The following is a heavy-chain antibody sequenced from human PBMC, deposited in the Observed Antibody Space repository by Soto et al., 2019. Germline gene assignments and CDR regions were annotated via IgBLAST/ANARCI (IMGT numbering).Heavy chain of an antibody. V-gene: IGHV4-59*01. CDR1: GGSISSYY. Sequence: QVQLQESGPGLVKPSETLSLTCTVSGGSISSYYWSWIRQPPGKGLEWIAYIYYSGSTNYNPSLMSRVTISVDTSKNQFSLKLSSVTAADTAVYYCARGRPQKGGYCSSTSCYSYYYYYMDVWGKGTTVTVSS. CDR3: ARGRPQKGGYCSSTSCYSYYYYYMDV. J-gene: IGHJ6*03. D-gene: IGHD2-2*01. CDR2: IYYSGST.